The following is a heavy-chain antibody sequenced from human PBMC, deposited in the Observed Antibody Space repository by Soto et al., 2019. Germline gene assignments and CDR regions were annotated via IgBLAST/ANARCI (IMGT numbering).Heavy chain of an antibody. D-gene: IGHD2-15*01. J-gene: IGHJ4*02. Sequence: SETLSLTCTVSGGSISSGTYYWTWVRQRPGEGLEWIGFISHSGRTYYNPSLKSRAAISVDASENQFSLRLSSVTAADTAVYFCARDSDYCTGGSCYGNFDFWGQGTLVTVSS. V-gene: IGHV4-31*03. CDR3: ARDSDYCTGGSCYGNFDF. CDR1: GGSISSGTYY. CDR2: ISHSGRT.